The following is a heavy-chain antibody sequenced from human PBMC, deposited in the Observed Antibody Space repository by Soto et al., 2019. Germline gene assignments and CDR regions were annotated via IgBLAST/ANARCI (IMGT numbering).Heavy chain of an antibody. CDR3: ASNRNCISTSCYSMDV. J-gene: IGHJ6*02. CDR2: ISAYNGNT. CDR1: GYTFTSYG. Sequence: XSVKVSFNASGYTFTSYGISWVRHSPGQGLEWMGWISAYNGNTNYAQKLQGRVTMTTDTSTSTAYMELRSLRSEDTAVYYCASNRNCISTSCYSMDVWGQGTTVTVSS. V-gene: IGHV1-18*01. D-gene: IGHD2-2*02.